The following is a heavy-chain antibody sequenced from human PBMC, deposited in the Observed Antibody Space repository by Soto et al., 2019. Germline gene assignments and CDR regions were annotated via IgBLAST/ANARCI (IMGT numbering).Heavy chain of an antibody. Sequence: GGSLRLSCAVSGFTLTTYSMNWVRQAPGKGLEWISFINKNGFTIYYADSVKGRFTISRDYAKNSLYLQMDSLRHEDTAVYYCSRGALPGTSLFDYWGLGTLVTVSS. CDR1: GFTLTTYS. D-gene: IGHD6-19*01. CDR2: INKNGFTI. V-gene: IGHV3-48*02. CDR3: SRGALPGTSLFDY. J-gene: IGHJ4*02.